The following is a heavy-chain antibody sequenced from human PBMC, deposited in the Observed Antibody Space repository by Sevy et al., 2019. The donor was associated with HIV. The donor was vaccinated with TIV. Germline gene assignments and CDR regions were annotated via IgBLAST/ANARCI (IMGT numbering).Heavy chain of an antibody. J-gene: IGHJ4*02. CDR1: GFTFGSYM. Sequence: GGSLRLSCAGSGFTFGSYMMNSVRQAPGRGLEWMSRIIRTGGNTDYGDSAKGRFTISRDNSKNTVYLQMKDLRAEDTALYYCVKEGRDDFNPYLDFWGQGILVTVSS. CDR3: VKEGRDDFNPYLDF. D-gene: IGHD3-10*01. CDR2: IIRTGGNT. V-gene: IGHV3-23*01.